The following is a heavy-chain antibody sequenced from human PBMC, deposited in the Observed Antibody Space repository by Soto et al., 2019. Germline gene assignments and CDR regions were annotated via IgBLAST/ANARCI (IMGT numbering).Heavy chain of an antibody. CDR3: AGSRYCSSTSCYSYYYYYYYMDV. D-gene: IGHD2-2*01. Sequence: GGSLRLSCAASGFTFSSYEMNWVRQAPGKGLEWVSYISSSGSTIYYADSVKGRFTISRDNAKNSLYLQMNSLRAEDTAVYYCAGSRYCSSTSCYSYYYYYYYMDVWGKGTTVTVSS. CDR2: ISSSGSTI. CDR1: GFTFSSYE. V-gene: IGHV3-48*03. J-gene: IGHJ6*03.